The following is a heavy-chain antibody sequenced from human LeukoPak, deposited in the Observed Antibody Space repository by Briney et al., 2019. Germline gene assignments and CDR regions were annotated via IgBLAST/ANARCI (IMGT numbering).Heavy chain of an antibody. V-gene: IGHV3-11*06. CDR3: ARDWRSFPDSYYYGSGGPS. CDR2: ISSRSSYT. D-gene: IGHD3-10*01. J-gene: IGHJ4*02. CDR1: GFTFSDYY. Sequence: PGGSLRLSCAASGFTFSDYYMSWIRQAPGKGLEWVSYISSRSSYTNYADSVKGRFTISRDNAKNSLYLQMNSLRAEDTAVYYCARDWRSFPDSYYYGSGGPSWGQGTLVTVSS.